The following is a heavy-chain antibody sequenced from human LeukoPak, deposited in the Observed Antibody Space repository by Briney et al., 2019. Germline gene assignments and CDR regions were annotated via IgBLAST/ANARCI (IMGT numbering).Heavy chain of an antibody. CDR1: GDSISSYY. CDR2: IYYSGST. Sequence: SETPSLTCTVSGDSISSYYWSWIRQPPGKGLEWIGYIYYSGSTNYNPSLKSRVTISVDTSKNQFSLKLSSVTAADTAVYYCATSFNWGYYFDYWGQGTLVTVSS. CDR3: ATSFNWGYYFDY. J-gene: IGHJ4*02. D-gene: IGHD7-27*01. V-gene: IGHV4-59*01.